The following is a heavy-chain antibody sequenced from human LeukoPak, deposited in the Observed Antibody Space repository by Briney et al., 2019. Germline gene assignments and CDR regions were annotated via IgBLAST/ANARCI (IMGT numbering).Heavy chain of an antibody. CDR1: GFTFSSCA. D-gene: IGHD3-10*01. Sequence: GSLRLSCAASGFTFSSCAMSWVRQAPGKGLEWVSSISGSATSTYYADSLKGRFTISRDNSKNTLYVQMNSLRAEDTAVYYCAKGGYYGSGSLRSLDYWGQGILVTVSS. CDR3: AKGGYYGSGSLRSLDY. J-gene: IGHJ4*02. V-gene: IGHV3-23*01. CDR2: ISGSATST.